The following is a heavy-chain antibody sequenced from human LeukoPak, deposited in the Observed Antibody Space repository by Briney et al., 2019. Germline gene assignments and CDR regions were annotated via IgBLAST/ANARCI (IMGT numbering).Heavy chain of an antibody. CDR3: ARQRGNSNYDLFDY. CDR2: IYYSGNT. V-gene: IGHV4-59*08. D-gene: IGHD4-11*01. J-gene: IGHJ4*02. CDR1: GGAISSYY. Sequence: SETLSLTCTVSGGAISSYYWSWIRQPPGKGLDWIGYIYYSGNTKYNPSLKSRVTISVDTSKNQFSLKLSSVTAADTAVYYCARQRGNSNYDLFDYWGQGTLVTVSS.